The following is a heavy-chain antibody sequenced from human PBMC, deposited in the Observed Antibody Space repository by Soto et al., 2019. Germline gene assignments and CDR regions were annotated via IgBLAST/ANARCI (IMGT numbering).Heavy chain of an antibody. V-gene: IGHV1-69*01. J-gene: IGHJ4*02. CDR3: ATSRDTTGYFDH. D-gene: IGHD1-1*01. CDR1: GGTFSSSG. Sequence: QVQLVPSGAEVRKPGSSVKVSCKASGGTFSSSGINWVRQAPGQGLEWIGGIIPLSGTSSHAQKFQGRVTITADESTGTVNMELGSLTSDDTAVYYCATSRDTTGYFDHWGREPWSPSPQ. CDR2: IIPLSGTS.